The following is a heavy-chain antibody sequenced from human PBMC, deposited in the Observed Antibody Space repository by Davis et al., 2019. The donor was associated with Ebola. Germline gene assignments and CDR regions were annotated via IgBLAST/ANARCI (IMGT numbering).Heavy chain of an antibody. Sequence: PGGSLRLSCAASGFTFSRYWMHWVRQAPGKGLEWVSSISSSSSYIYYADSVKGRFTISRDNAKNSLYLQMNSLRAEDTAVYYCARDFCSGGSCYSGYYYGMDVWGQGTTVTVSS. CDR1: GFTFSRYW. CDR3: ARDFCSGGSCYSGYYYGMDV. J-gene: IGHJ6*02. V-gene: IGHV3-21*01. CDR2: ISSSSSYI. D-gene: IGHD2-15*01.